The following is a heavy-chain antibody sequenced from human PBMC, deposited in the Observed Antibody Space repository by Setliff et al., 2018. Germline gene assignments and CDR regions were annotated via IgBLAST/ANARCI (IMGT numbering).Heavy chain of an antibody. Sequence: PSETLSLTCTVSGGSISSSSYYWGWIRQPPGKGLEWIGSIYYSGSTYYNPSLKSRVTISVDMSKNQFSLKLSSVTAADTAVYYCARERMYYNFWSGYSDYWGQGTLVTV. CDR1: GGSISSSSYY. D-gene: IGHD3-3*01. CDR2: IYYSGST. CDR3: ARERMYYNFWSGYSDY. J-gene: IGHJ4*02. V-gene: IGHV4-39*07.